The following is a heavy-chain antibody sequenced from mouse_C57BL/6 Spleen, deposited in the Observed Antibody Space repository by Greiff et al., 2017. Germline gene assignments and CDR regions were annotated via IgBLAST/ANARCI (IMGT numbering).Heavy chain of an antibody. CDR1: GFTFSSYG. CDR2: ISSGGSYT. J-gene: IGHJ2*01. V-gene: IGHV5-6*01. CDR3: ARHDWFDY. D-gene: IGHD2-13*01. Sequence: VQLKQSGGDLVKPGGSLKLSCAASGFTFSSYGMSWVRQTPDKRLEWVATISSGGSYTYYPDSVKGRFTISRDNAKNTLYLQTSSLKSEDTAMYYCARHDWFDYWGQGTTLTVSS.